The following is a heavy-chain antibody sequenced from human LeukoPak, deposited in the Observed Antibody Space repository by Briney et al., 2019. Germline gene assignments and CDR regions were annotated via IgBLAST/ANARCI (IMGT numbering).Heavy chain of an antibody. CDR3: AKAGGGDSSGLDAFDI. Sequence: GGSLRLSCAASGFTVSSNYMSWVRQAPGKGLEWVSVIYSGGSTYYADSVKGRFTISRDNSKNTLYLQMNSLRAEDTAVYYCAKAGGGDSSGLDAFDIWGQGTMVTVSS. CDR1: GFTVSSNY. CDR2: IYSGGST. J-gene: IGHJ3*02. D-gene: IGHD3-22*01. V-gene: IGHV3-53*05.